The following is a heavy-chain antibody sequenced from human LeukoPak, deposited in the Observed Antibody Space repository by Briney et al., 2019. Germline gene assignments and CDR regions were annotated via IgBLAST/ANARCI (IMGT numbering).Heavy chain of an antibody. CDR3: ARSRRPWFPDYFDY. Sequence: GGSLRLSCAASGFTFSSYSMDWVRQAPGKGLEWVSSISSSSSYIYYADSVKGRFTISRDNAKNSLYLQMNSLRAEDTAVYYCARSRRPWFPDYFDYWGQGTLVTVSS. CDR2: ISSSSSYI. V-gene: IGHV3-21*01. J-gene: IGHJ4*02. CDR1: GFTFSSYS. D-gene: IGHD3-10*01.